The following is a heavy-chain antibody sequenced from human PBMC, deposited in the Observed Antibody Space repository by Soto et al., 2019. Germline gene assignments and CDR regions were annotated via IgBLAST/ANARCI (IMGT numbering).Heavy chain of an antibody. Sequence: QVQLVQSGAEVKKPGASVKVSCKASGYTFTSYYMHWVRQAPGQGLEWMGIINPSGGSTSYAQKCQGRVTRTRDTSTCTVYMERSSLRSEDTAVYHCARDPGTYYYDSSGYCDYWGQGTLVTVSS. CDR3: ARDPGTYYYDSSGYCDY. CDR2: INPSGGST. D-gene: IGHD3-22*01. CDR1: GYTFTSYY. J-gene: IGHJ4*02. V-gene: IGHV1-46*01.